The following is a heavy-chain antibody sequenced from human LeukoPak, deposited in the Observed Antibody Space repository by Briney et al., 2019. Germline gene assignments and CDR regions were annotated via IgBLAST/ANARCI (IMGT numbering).Heavy chain of an antibody. Sequence: GGSLRLSCAASGFSFSNYWMHWVRQTPGKGLVWVSRINTDGSTANYADSVKGRFTISRDNAKNTLFLLMNSLRAEDTALYYCTREGDVEGSDYWGQGTLVTVSS. D-gene: IGHD2-21*01. CDR2: INTDGSTA. CDR3: TREGDVEGSDY. CDR1: GFSFSNYW. J-gene: IGHJ4*02. V-gene: IGHV3-74*01.